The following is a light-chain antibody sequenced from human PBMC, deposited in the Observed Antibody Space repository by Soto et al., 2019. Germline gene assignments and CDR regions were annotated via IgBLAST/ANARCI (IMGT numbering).Light chain of an antibody. CDR2: DES. CDR1: HSVSSY. J-gene: IGKJ4*01. V-gene: IGKV3-11*01. Sequence: EVGLTQSPATLSLSPGEIATLSCRASHSVSSYLACYQHKPGQAPRLRIYDESNRATGIPARLSGSGSGKGFTLTISTLEPEDFAVYYCQQRSNWPLTFGGAPKVAIK. CDR3: QQRSNWPLT.